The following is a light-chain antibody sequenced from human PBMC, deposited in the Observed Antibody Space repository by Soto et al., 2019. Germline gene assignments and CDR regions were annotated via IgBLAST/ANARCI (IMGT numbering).Light chain of an antibody. J-gene: IGKJ5*01. CDR1: QSVSSNY. V-gene: IGKV3-20*01. CDR2: GAS. CDR3: QQYGSSAPNT. Sequence: EIVLTQSPDTLSLSPGEGATLSCRASQSVSSNYLAWYQQKPGQAPRLLIYGASSRATGIPDRFSGSGSGTDFTLTISSLEPEDFAMYYCQQYGSSAPNTFGQGTRLEIE.